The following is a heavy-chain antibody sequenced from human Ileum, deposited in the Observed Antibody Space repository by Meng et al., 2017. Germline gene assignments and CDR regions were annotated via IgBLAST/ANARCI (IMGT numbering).Heavy chain of an antibody. Sequence: QVLRPEWGPGRVRPSGTLSRTCAGSSGSISSNTYSSWVRQPPGKGLEWIGQISHSGSAYYNPSLKSRVTMSVDKSKSQFSLMLTSVTAADTAIYYCARHGGYSQDFWGQGTLVTVSS. CDR1: SGSISSNTY. J-gene: IGHJ4*02. CDR3: ARHGGYSQDF. V-gene: IGHV4-4*02. D-gene: IGHD4-23*01. CDR2: ISHSGSA.